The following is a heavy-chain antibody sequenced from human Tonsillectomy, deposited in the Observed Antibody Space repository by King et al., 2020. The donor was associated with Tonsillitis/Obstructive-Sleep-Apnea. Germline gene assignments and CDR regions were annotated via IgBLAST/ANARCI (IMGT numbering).Heavy chain of an antibody. CDR3: ARELRFLEWLPRRYNWFDP. V-gene: IGHV3-48*02. CDR2: ISSSSSTI. D-gene: IGHD3-3*01. Sequence: EVQLVESGGGLVQPGGSLRLSCAASGFTFSSYSMNWVRQAPGKGLEWVSYISSSSSTIYYADSVKGRFTISRDNAKNSLYLQMNSLRDADTGVYYCARELRFLEWLPRRYNWFDPWGQGTLVTVSS. J-gene: IGHJ5*02. CDR1: GFTFSSYS.